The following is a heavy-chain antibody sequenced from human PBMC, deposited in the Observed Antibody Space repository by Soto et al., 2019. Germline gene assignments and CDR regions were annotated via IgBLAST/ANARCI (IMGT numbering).Heavy chain of an antibody. CDR2: IYDSVST. Sequence: SETLSLTCTVSGCSIGRYYWSWIRQPPGKGLERIGYIYDSVSTNYNPSLQSRVTISVDTSENQFSLKLSSVTAADTAVYYCTRGTYYYYMDVWGKGTTVTVSS. J-gene: IGHJ6*03. CDR3: TRGTYYYYMDV. V-gene: IGHV4-4*09. D-gene: IGHD3-10*01. CDR1: GCSIGRYY.